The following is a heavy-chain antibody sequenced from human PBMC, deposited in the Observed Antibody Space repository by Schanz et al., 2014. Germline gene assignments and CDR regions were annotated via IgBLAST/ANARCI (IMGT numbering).Heavy chain of an antibody. CDR3: AREKGHGYSGCS. Sequence: QVLLVQSGAEVKQPGASVKVSCKASGYTFTAYFIHWVRQAPGQGLEWMGRINPNTGGTNFAQKFQGRVTMTRDTSITTASMDLSGLTSDDTAVYYCAREKGHGYSGCSWGQGTLRAVSS. V-gene: IGHV1-2*06. D-gene: IGHD5-12*01. CDR1: GYTFTAYF. J-gene: IGHJ4*02. CDR2: INPNTGGT.